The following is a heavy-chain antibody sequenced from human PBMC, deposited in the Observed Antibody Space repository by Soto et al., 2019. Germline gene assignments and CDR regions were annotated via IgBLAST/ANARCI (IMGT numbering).Heavy chain of an antibody. D-gene: IGHD6-25*01. CDR3: ATGPSSSNGYRQFDY. Sequence: SETLSLTCTVSGTSISSTNYYWGWIRQPAGKGLEWITSIYYTGMTYYNPSLKSRVTISVDTSKNQFSLKLSSVTAADRAVYYRATGPSSSNGYRQFDYLGQGTLVTVS. CDR2: IYYTGMT. CDR1: GTSISSTNYY. J-gene: IGHJ4*02. V-gene: IGHV4-39*01.